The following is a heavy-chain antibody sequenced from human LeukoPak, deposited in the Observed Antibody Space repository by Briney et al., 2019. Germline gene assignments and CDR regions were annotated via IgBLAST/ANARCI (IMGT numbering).Heavy chain of an antibody. CDR1: GGSISSSSYY. CDR3: AIRSLRFPDFDY. CDR2: IYYSVST. D-gene: IGHD3-3*01. Sequence: SGTLSLTCTVSGGSISSSSYYWGWIRQPPGKGLEWIGSIYYSVSTYYNPSRKSRVTISVDTSKNQFSLKLSSVTAADTAVYYCAIRSLRFPDFDYWGQGTLVTVSS. J-gene: IGHJ4*02. V-gene: IGHV4-39*07.